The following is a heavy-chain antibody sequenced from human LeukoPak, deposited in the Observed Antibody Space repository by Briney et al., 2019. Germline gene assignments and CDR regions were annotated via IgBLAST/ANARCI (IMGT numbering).Heavy chain of an antibody. CDR2: FYYSGST. V-gene: IGHV4-30-4*07. Sequence: SETLSLTCAVSGGSITSGGYSWSWIRQPPGKGLEWIGYFYYSGSTYNNPSLKSRVTISVDTSKNQFSLKLSSVTAADTAVYYCASINCSGYYGPDAFDIWGQGTMVTVSS. CDR3: ASINCSGYYGPDAFDI. CDR1: GGSITSGGYS. J-gene: IGHJ3*02. D-gene: IGHD3-22*01.